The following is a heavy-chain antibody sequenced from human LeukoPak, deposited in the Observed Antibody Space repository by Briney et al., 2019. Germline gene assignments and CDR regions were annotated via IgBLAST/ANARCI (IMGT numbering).Heavy chain of an antibody. D-gene: IGHD5-18*01. CDR2: INPNSGGT. J-gene: IGHJ4*02. CDR3: ARDKDTAMVGDY. V-gene: IGHV1-2*02. Sequence: ASVKVSCKASGYTFTGHYMHWVRQAPGQGLEWMGWINPNSGGTNYAQNFQGRVTMTRDTSISSAYMELSSLRSDDMAVYYCARDKDTAMVGDYWGQGTLLTVSS. CDR1: GYTFTGHY.